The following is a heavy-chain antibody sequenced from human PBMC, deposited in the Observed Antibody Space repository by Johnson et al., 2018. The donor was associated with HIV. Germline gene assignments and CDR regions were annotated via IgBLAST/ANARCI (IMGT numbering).Heavy chain of an antibody. Sequence: EVQLVESGGGLVQPGGSLRLSCAASQFMFSRYWMTWVRQAPGNGLEWVANINQDGSEKHYVDSVKGRFTISRDNAKNSLYLQMDSLRAEDTAVYYCVRDLDWVDGFDIWGQGTMVSVSS. CDR2: INQDGSEK. CDR3: VRDLDWVDGFDI. CDR1: QFMFSRYW. J-gene: IGHJ3*02. D-gene: IGHD1-1*01. V-gene: IGHV3-7*01.